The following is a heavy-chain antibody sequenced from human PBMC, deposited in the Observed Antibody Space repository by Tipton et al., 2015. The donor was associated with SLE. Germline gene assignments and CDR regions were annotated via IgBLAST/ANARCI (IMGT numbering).Heavy chain of an antibody. J-gene: IGHJ4*02. D-gene: IGHD1-26*01. CDR2: IYYSGST. V-gene: IGHV4-39*01. CDR1: GGSISSGTYY. CDR3: ARLADRGGSYIDY. Sequence: TLSLTCTVSGGSISSGTYYWGWIRQPPGKGLEWIGSIYYSGSTYYNPSLKSRVTISVDTSKNQFFLKLSSVTAADTAVYYCARLADRGGSYIDYWGQGTLVTVSS.